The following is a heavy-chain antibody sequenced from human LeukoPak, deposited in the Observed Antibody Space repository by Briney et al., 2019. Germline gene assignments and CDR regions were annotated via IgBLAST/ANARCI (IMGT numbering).Heavy chain of an antibody. Sequence: PGGSLRLSCVASGFTFSNYAMSWVRQAPGKGLEWVSSIRSSVDNTYYADSVWGRFTTSRDNSKNMLYLQMNSPRAEDTAVYYCAKITDYWGQGIPVIVSS. CDR3: AKITDY. J-gene: IGHJ4*02. D-gene: IGHD1-14*01. CDR1: GFTFSNYA. V-gene: IGHV3-23*01. CDR2: IRSSVDNT.